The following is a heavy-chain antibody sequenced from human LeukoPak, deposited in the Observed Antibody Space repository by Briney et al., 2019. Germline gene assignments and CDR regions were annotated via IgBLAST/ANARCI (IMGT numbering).Heavy chain of an antibody. CDR2: ISSSGSTI. CDR3: ARPEDSSGYPTCFDY. Sequence: PGGSLRLSCAASRFTFSSYEMNWVRQAPGKGLEWVSYISSSGSTIYYADSVKGRFTISRDNAKNSLYLQMNSLRAEDTADYYCARPEDSSGYPTCFDYWGQGTLVTVSS. CDR1: RFTFSSYE. V-gene: IGHV3-48*03. D-gene: IGHD3-22*01. J-gene: IGHJ4*02.